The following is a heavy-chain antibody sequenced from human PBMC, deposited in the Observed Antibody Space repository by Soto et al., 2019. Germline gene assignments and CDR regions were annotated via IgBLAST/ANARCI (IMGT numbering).Heavy chain of an antibody. CDR1: GFTFSIYA. V-gene: IGHV3-30-3*01. J-gene: IGHJ5*02. D-gene: IGHD2-21*01. CDR2: ISYDGSNK. CDR3: AREYSDGWFDP. Sequence: QVQLVESGGGVVQPGRSLRLSCAASGFTFSIYAMHWVRQAPGKGLEWVAVISYDGSNKYYSDYVKGRFTISRDNSKNTVNLQMNSLRAEDSAVYYCAREYSDGWFDPWGQGTLVTVSS.